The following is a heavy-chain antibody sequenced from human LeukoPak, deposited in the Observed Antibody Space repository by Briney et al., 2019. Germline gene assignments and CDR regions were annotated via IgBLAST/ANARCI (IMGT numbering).Heavy chain of an antibody. CDR3: ARTTVTNNWFDP. D-gene: IGHD4-11*01. Sequence: SETLSLXCAVSGYSISSGYYWGWIRQPPGKGLEWIGSIHHSGSTYYNPSLKSRVTISVDTSKNHFSLKLTSVTAADTAVYYCARTTVTNNWFDPWGQGTLVTVSS. V-gene: IGHV4-38-2*01. CDR1: GYSISSGYY. CDR2: IHHSGST. J-gene: IGHJ5*02.